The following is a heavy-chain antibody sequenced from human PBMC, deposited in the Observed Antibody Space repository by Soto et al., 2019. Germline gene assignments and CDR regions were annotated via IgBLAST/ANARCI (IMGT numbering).Heavy chain of an antibody. CDR1: GFTFSSYA. J-gene: IGHJ4*02. Sequence: GGSLRLSCAASGFTFSSYAMSWVRQAPGKGLEWVSAISGSGGSTYYADSVKGRFTISRDNSKNTLYLQMNSLRAEDTAVYYCAKDRLLRYFDWTYFDYWGQGTLVTVSS. D-gene: IGHD3-9*01. V-gene: IGHV3-23*01. CDR3: AKDRLLRYFDWTYFDY. CDR2: ISGSGGST.